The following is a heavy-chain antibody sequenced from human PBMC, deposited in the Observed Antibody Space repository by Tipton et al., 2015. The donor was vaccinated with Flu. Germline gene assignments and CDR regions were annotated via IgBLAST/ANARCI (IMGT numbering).Heavy chain of an antibody. CDR1: GFTFSDYY. CDR2: ISSSGSTI. J-gene: IGHJ5*02. Sequence: SLRLSCAASGFTFSDYYMSWIRQAPGKGLEWVSYISSSGSTIYYADSVKGRFTISRDNAKNSLYLQMNSLRAEDTAVYYCARGVVPAVVYGTGLDPWGQGTLVTVSS. V-gene: IGHV3-11*01. D-gene: IGHD2-2*01. CDR3: ARGVVPAVVYGTGLDP.